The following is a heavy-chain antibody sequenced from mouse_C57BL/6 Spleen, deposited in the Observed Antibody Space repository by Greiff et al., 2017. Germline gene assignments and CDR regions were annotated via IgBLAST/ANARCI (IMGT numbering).Heavy chain of an antibody. CDR3: ARGRGDYAMDY. CDR2: IYPGSGST. J-gene: IGHJ4*01. CDR1: GYTFTSYW. Sequence: QVQLQQPGAELVKPGTSVKMSCKASGYTFTSYWITWVKQRPGQGLEWIGDIYPGSGSTNYNEKFKSKATLTVDTASSTAYMQLSSLTSEDSAVYYCARGRGDYAMDYWGQGTSVTVSS. V-gene: IGHV1-55*01.